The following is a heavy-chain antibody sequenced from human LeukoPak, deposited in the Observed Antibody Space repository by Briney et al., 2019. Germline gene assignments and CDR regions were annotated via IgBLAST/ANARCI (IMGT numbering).Heavy chain of an antibody. V-gene: IGHV1-69*05. CDR1: GGTFSSYA. CDR3: ARAVPPSTNWFDP. Sequence: SVKVSCKASGGTFSSYAISWVRQAPGQGLEWMGGIIPIFGTANYVQKFQGRVTITTDESTSTAYMELSSLRSEDTAVYYCARAVPPSTNWFDPWGQGTLVTVSS. J-gene: IGHJ5*02. CDR2: IIPIFGTA. D-gene: IGHD2-2*01.